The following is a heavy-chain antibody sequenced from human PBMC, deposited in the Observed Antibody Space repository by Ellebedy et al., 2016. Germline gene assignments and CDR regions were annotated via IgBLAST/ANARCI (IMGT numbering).Heavy chain of an antibody. V-gene: IGHV3-49*03. D-gene: IGHD1-26*01. CDR2: SRSKAYGGTT. CDR3: TRIVVGGTKYYYYGMDV. CDR1: GSTFGDYG. Sequence: GGSLRLXCTASGSTFGDYGMSWFRQAPGKGLEWVGFSRSKAYGGTTEYAASVKGRITISRDYSKSIAYLQMNSLKTEDTAVYYCTRIVVGGTKYYYYGMDVWGQGTTVTVSS. J-gene: IGHJ6*02.